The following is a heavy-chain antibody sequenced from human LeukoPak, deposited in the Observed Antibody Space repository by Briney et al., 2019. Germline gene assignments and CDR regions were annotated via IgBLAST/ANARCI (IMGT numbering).Heavy chain of an antibody. V-gene: IGHV4-59*01. CDR3: SRGEITMVRGVISFQH. J-gene: IGHJ1*01. CDR2: IYYSGST. CDR1: GGSISSYY. Sequence: SKTLSLTCTVSGGSISSYYWSWIRQPPGKGLEWIGYIYYSGSTNNDPSLKSRVTISVDTSKNQFSLKMSSVTAADTAVYYCSRGEITMVRGVISFQHWGQGTLVTVSS. D-gene: IGHD3-10*01.